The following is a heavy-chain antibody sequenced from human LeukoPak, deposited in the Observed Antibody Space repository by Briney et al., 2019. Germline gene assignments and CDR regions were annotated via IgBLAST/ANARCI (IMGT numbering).Heavy chain of an antibody. D-gene: IGHD4-17*01. J-gene: IGHJ4*02. CDR2: ISSSSSYT. CDR1: GFTFSDYY. V-gene: IGHV3-11*06. Sequence: GGSLRLSCAASGFTFSDYYMSWIRQAPGKGLEWVSYISSSSSYTNYADSVKGRFTISRDNSKNTLYLQMNSLRAEDTAVYYCARDYGDYGNLGYFDYWGQGTLVTVSS. CDR3: ARDYGDYGNLGYFDY.